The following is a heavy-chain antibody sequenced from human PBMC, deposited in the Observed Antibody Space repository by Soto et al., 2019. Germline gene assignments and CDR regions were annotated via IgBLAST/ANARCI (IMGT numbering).Heavy chain of an antibody. V-gene: IGHV3-11*01. CDR1: GFTFSNYY. Sequence: GGSLRLSCGASGFTFSNYYMSWIRQAPGKGLEWVSYISSTGRTIYYADSVKGRFTVSRDNAQNSLPLKLNSLRVEDTAVYYRARSYSSGWEFDYWGQGTQVTVSS. D-gene: IGHD6-19*01. J-gene: IGHJ4*02. CDR2: ISSTGRTI. CDR3: ARSYSSGWEFDY.